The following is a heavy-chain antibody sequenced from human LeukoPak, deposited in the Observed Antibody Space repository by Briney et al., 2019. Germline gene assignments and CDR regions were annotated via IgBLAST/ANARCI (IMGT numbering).Heavy chain of an antibody. V-gene: IGHV4-4*07. CDR1: GGSINNYY. CDR3: ARHSTTLVRGVLNWFDP. CDR2: VYTSGST. J-gene: IGHJ5*02. Sequence: SETLSLTCTVSGGSINNYYWSWIRQSAGKGLEWVGRVYTSGSTNYNPSLKSRVTISVDTSKNQFSLRLSSVTAADTAVYYCARHSTTLVRGVLNWFDPWGQGTLVTVSS. D-gene: IGHD3-10*01.